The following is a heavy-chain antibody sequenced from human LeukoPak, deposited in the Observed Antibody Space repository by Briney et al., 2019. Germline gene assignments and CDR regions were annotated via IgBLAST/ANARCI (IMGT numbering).Heavy chain of an antibody. D-gene: IGHD3-3*01. CDR3: ARGTVLSITIFEGDYFDY. CDR1: GYTFTSYY. CDR2: INPSGGST. V-gene: IGHV1-46*01. J-gene: IGHJ4*02. Sequence: GASVKVSCTASGYTFTSYYMHWVRQAPGQGLEWMGIINPSGGSTSYAQKFQGRVTMTRDTSTSTVYMELSSLRSEDTAVYYCARGTVLSITIFEGDYFDYWGQGTLVTVSS.